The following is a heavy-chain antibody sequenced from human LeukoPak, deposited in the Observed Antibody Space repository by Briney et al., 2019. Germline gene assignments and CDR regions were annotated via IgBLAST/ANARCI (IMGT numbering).Heavy chain of an antibody. V-gene: IGHV1-18*01. J-gene: IGHJ3*02. Sequence: ASVKVSCKASGYTFTSYGISWVRQAPGQGLEWMGWISAYNGNTNYAQKLQGRVTMTTDTSKSTAYMELRSLRSDDTAVYYCARDRVPYDYVWGSYRYSAFDIWGQGTMVTVSS. CDR2: ISAYNGNT. D-gene: IGHD3-16*02. CDR1: GYTFTSYG. CDR3: ARDRVPYDYVWGSYRYSAFDI.